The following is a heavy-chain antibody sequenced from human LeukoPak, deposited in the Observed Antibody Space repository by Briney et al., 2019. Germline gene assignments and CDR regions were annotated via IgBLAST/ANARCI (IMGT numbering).Heavy chain of an antibody. CDR2: IKQDGSEK. Sequence: PGGSLRLSCAASGFTFSSYWMSWVRQAPGKGLEWVANIKQDGSEKYYVDSVKGRFTISRDNAKNSLYLQMNSLRAEDTAVYYCAQIFSVSGYGIDDAFDIWGQGTMVTVSS. CDR1: GFTFSSYW. J-gene: IGHJ3*02. CDR3: AQIFSVSGYGIDDAFDI. D-gene: IGHD3-22*01. V-gene: IGHV3-7*01.